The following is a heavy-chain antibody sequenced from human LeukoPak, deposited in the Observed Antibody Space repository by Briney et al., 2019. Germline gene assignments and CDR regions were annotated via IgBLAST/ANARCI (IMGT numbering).Heavy chain of an antibody. Sequence: GGSLRLSCAASGFTFSVSSIYWVRQASGKGLEWVGRIRSIANGYATAYAASVKGRFTISRDDSRSIAYLQMNSLKTEDTAVYYCTRRYNYDSSGYYYVRDAFDIWGQGTMVTVSS. V-gene: IGHV3-73*01. D-gene: IGHD3-22*01. CDR1: GFTFSVSS. J-gene: IGHJ3*02. CDR3: TRRYNYDSSGYYYVRDAFDI. CDR2: IRSIANGYAT.